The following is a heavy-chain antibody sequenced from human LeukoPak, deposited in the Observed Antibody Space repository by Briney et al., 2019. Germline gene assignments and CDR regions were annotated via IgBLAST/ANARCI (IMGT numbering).Heavy chain of an antibody. V-gene: IGHV1-46*01. Sequence: ASVKVSCKASGYTFTSYYIRWVRQAPGQGPQWMGIINPSSGTTTYAQNFQGRVTMTRDTSTSRVYMELSSLRSDDTAVYYCARVRVWYHLPHDAFDIWGQGTMVTVSS. CDR1: GYTFTSYY. J-gene: IGHJ3*02. D-gene: IGHD2-2*01. CDR3: ARVRVWYHLPHDAFDI. CDR2: INPSSGTT.